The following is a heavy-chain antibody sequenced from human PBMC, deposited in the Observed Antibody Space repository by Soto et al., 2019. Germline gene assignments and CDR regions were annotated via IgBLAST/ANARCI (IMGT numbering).Heavy chain of an antibody. Sequence: SETLSLTWTVSGGSISTYYWSWIRQPQGKGLEWIGFIYYTGSTNYNPSLKGRVTLSLDTSKNQFSLKLSSVTAADTAVYYCARASSCAYDSCAFDPWGQGTLVTVSS. D-gene: IGHD3-16*01. CDR1: GGSISTYY. CDR3: ARASSCAYDSCAFDP. CDR2: IYYTGST. V-gene: IGHV4-59*01. J-gene: IGHJ5*02.